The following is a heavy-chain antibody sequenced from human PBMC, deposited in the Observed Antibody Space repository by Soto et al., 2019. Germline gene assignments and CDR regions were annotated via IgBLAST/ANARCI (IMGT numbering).Heavy chain of an antibody. D-gene: IGHD6-19*01. CDR1: GGSVSSSSHH. J-gene: IGHJ4*02. Sequence: QLQLQEPGPGLVKPSETLSLTCTVSGGSVSSSSHHWGWIRQAPGKGLEWIGSIYYRGNTYYNPSLKSRVTISVDTSKNQFSLNLNSVTAADTAVYYCARDRGGWFRDYWGQGTLVTVSS. CDR3: ARDRGGWFRDY. CDR2: IYYRGNT. V-gene: IGHV4-39*02.